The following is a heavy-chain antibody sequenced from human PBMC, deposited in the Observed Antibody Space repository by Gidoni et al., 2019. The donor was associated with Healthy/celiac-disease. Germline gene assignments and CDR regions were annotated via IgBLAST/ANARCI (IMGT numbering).Heavy chain of an antibody. CDR2: ISWNSGSI. D-gene: IGHD6-13*01. Sequence: EVQLVESGGGLVQPGRSLRLSCAASGFTFDDYAMHWVRQAPGKGLEWVSGISWNSGSIGYADSVKGRFTISRDNAKNSLYLQMNSLRAEDTALYHCAKDKRGIAPTTVSVGGFDYWGQGTLVTVSS. J-gene: IGHJ4*02. CDR1: GFTFDDYA. CDR3: AKDKRGIAPTTVSVGGFDY. V-gene: IGHV3-9*01.